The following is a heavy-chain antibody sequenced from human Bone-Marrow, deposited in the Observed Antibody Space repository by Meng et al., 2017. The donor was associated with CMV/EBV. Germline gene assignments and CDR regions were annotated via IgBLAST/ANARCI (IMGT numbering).Heavy chain of an antibody. CDR3: LLRGVTTLDY. D-gene: IGHD4-11*01. J-gene: IGHJ4*02. CDR1: GGAISSNTYY. CDR2: VFHSGRS. Sequence: SETLSLTCSVSGGAISSNTYYRGWVRQPPGKGLEWIGSVFHSGRSYYNPSLESRVIISVDTSKNQFSLKLNSVTAADTAVYYCLLRGVTTLDYWGQGTLVTVSS. V-gene: IGHV4-39*01.